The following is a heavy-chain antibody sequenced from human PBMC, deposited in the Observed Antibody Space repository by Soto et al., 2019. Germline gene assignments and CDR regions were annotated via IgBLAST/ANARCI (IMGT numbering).Heavy chain of an antibody. CDR2: IYRTGST. CDR1: GGSFTSNNW. CDR3: ASRDPGTSVDY. J-gene: IGHJ4*02. V-gene: IGHV4-4*02. Sequence: SETLSLTCAVSGGSFTSNNWWTWVRQPPGQGLEWIGEIYRTGSTNYNPSLKSRDTISLDKPENQFSLKVTSLTAADTAVYYCASRDPGTSVDYWGQGTLVTVSS. D-gene: IGHD1-7*01.